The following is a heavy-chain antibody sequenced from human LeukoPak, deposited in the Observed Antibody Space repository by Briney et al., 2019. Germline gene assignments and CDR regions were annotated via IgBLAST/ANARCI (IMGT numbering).Heavy chain of an antibody. Sequence: GGSLRLSCAASGFTFSNYWMHWVRQVPGKGLVWVSAISGSGGSTYYADSVKGRFTISRDNSKNTLYLQMNSLRAEDTAVYYCAKGGGVVVPAASSYYYMDVWGKGTTVTVSS. CDR3: AKGGGVVVPAASSYYYMDV. V-gene: IGHV3-23*01. CDR1: GFTFSNYW. J-gene: IGHJ6*03. CDR2: ISGSGGST. D-gene: IGHD2-2*01.